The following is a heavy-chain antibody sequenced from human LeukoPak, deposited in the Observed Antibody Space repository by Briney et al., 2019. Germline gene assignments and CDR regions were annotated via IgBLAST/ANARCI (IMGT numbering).Heavy chain of an antibody. Sequence: ASVKVSCKASGYTFTGYYMHWVRQAPGQGLEWMGWINPNSGGTNYAQKFQGRVTMTRDTSISTAYMELSRLRSADTAVYYCARERVTMVRARRGFDPWGQGTLVTVSS. CDR3: ARERVTMVRARRGFDP. CDR1: GYTFTGYY. V-gene: IGHV1-2*02. J-gene: IGHJ5*02. CDR2: INPNSGGT. D-gene: IGHD3-10*01.